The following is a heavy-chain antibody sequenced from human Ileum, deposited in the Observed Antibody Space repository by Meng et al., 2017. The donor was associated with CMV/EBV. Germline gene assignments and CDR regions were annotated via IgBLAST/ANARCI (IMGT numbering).Heavy chain of an antibody. D-gene: IGHD2-15*01. Sequence: ASVKVSCKASGYTFTGYYIHWVRQAPGQGLEWMGWINPNSGGTNYAQKFQGWVTMTSDTSISTAYMELSRLKSDDTAVYYCARGNKYCSGGGCYPNDYWGQGTLVTVSS. CDR1: GYTFTGYY. CDR2: INPNSGGT. V-gene: IGHV1-2*04. J-gene: IGHJ4*02. CDR3: ARGNKYCSGGGCYPNDY.